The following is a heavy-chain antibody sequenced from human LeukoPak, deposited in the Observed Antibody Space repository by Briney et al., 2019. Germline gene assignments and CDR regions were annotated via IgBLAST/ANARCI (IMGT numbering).Heavy chain of an antibody. J-gene: IGHJ3*02. CDR3: ARVYYYDSSGWDAFDI. Sequence: GASVKVSCKASGYTFTSYYMHWVRQAPGQGLEWMGIINPSGGSTSYAQKFQGRVTMTRDTSTSTVYMELSSLRSEDTAVYYCARVYYYDSSGWDAFDIWGQGTMVTVSS. CDR1: GYTFTSYY. CDR2: INPSGGST. D-gene: IGHD3-22*01. V-gene: IGHV1-46*01.